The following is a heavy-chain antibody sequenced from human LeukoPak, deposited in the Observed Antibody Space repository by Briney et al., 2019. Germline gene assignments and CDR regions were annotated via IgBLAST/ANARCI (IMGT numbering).Heavy chain of an antibody. D-gene: IGHD4-17*01. CDR1: GGSISSSSYY. J-gene: IGHJ5*02. Sequence: SETLSLTCTVSGGSISSSSYYWGWIRQPPGKGLEWIGSIYYSGSTYYSPSLKSRVTISVDTSKNQFSLKLSSVTAADTAVYYCASDYGDYGAWFDPWGQGTLVTVSS. V-gene: IGHV4-39*01. CDR3: ASDYGDYGAWFDP. CDR2: IYYSGST.